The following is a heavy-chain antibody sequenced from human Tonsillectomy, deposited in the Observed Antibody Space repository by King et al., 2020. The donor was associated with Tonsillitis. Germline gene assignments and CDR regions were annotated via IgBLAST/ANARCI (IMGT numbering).Heavy chain of an antibody. CDR3: AVTGVPNYYYYYGMDV. CDR2: ISGSGGST. D-gene: IGHD3-9*01. CDR1: GFSFSSYA. J-gene: IGHJ6*02. Sequence: VQLVESGGGLVQPGGSLRLSCAASGFSFSSYAMSWVRQAPGKGLEWVSAISGSGGSTFYEESVKGRFTISRDNSKKTLYLQMNSLRVEDTAVYYCAVTGVPNYYYYYGMDVWGQGTTATVSS. V-gene: IGHV3-23*04.